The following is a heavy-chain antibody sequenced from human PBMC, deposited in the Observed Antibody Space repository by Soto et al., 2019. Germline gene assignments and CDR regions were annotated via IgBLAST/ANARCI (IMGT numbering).Heavy chain of an antibody. CDR2: FDPEDGET. V-gene: IGHV1-24*01. CDR3: AAYSSCCP. D-gene: IGHD6-19*01. CDR1: GYTLTELS. J-gene: IGHJ5*02. Sequence: ASGKVSCKVSGYTLTELSMHWVRQAPGKGLEWMGGFDPEDGETIYAPKFPGRVTITQDTSTATAYMELSSLRSEDPAVYYCAAYSSCCPWGQGTLVTVSS.